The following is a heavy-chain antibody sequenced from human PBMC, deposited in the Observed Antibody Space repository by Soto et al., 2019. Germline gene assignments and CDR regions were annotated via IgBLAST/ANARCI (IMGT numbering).Heavy chain of an antibody. CDR2: IIPIFGTA. Sequence: QVQLVQSGAEVKKPGSSVKVSCKASGGTFNNYAISWVRQAPGQGLEWMGGIIPIFGTANYAQKFQVRVTITADESTSTACMGLRSVSSEDTAVYYCARVHCISTSCYQHRNYDYYGMDVWGQGTTVTVSS. V-gene: IGHV1-69*12. CDR3: ARVHCISTSCYQHRNYDYYGMDV. J-gene: IGHJ6*02. D-gene: IGHD2-2*01. CDR1: GGTFNNYA.